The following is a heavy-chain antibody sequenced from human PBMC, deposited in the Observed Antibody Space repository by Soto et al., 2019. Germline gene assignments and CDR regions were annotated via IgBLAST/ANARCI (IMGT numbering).Heavy chain of an antibody. D-gene: IGHD6-13*01. V-gene: IGHV4-34*01. CDR2: INHSGST. Sequence: QVQLQQWGAGLLKPSETLSLTCAVYGVSFSGYYWSWIRQPPGKGLEWIGDINHSGSTNYNPSLKRRVTISVDTSKNQFSLKRSSVTDADTAGYYCARTVLLYSSNCDYWVQGTLVTVSS. J-gene: IGHJ4*02. CDR1: GVSFSGYY. CDR3: ARTVLLYSSNCDY.